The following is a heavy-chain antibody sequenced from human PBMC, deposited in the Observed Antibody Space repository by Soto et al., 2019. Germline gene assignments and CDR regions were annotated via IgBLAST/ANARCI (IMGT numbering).Heavy chain of an antibody. D-gene: IGHD2-15*01. J-gene: IGHJ5*02. CDR3: ARVRGRLLRFDP. CDR1: GGSISSSSYY. Sequence: PSETLSLTCTVSGGSISSSSYYWGWIRQPPGKGLEWIGSIYYSGSTNYNPSLKSRVTISVDTSKNQFSLKLSSVTAADTDVYYCARVRGRLLRFDPWGQGTLVTVSS. V-gene: IGHV4-39*07. CDR2: IYYSGST.